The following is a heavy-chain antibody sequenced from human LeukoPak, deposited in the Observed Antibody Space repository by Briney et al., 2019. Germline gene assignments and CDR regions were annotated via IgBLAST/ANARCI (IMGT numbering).Heavy chain of an antibody. J-gene: IGHJ6*02. CDR3: ARVLTYSGYAGFQNYNGMDV. V-gene: IGHV3-48*03. Sequence: GGSLRLSCAASGLTFSRYELNWVRQAPGKGLAWVSYISSSGWTREFADSVKGRFTISRDNAKNSLYLQMTSLRADDTAVYFCARVLTYSGYAGFQNYNGMDVWGQGTTVTVSS. D-gene: IGHD5-12*01. CDR2: ISSSGWTR. CDR1: GLTFSRYE.